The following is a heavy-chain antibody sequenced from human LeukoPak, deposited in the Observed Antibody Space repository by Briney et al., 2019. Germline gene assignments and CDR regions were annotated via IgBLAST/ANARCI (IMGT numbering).Heavy chain of an antibody. CDR2: IYYSGST. J-gene: IGHJ6*03. V-gene: IGHV4-30-4*01. CDR3: ARDRIEGSVVPAAIGYYYYYYMDV. Sequence: SETLSLTCTVSGGSISSGDYYWSWIRQPPGKGLEWIGYIYYSGSTYYNPSLKSRVTISVDTSKNQFSLKLSSVTAADTAVYYCARDRIEGSVVPAAIGYYYYYYMDVWGKGTTVTVSS. CDR1: GGSISSGDYY. D-gene: IGHD2-2*01.